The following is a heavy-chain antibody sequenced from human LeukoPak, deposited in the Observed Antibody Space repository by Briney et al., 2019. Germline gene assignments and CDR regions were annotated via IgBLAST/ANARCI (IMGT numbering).Heavy chain of an antibody. CDR3: TRHVSSGSPSYYFDY. V-gene: IGHV4-38-2*01. CDR1: GYSISSGYY. Sequence: TSETLSLTCAVSGYSISSGYYWGWIRQPPGKGLEWIGSIYHSGSTYYNPSLKSRVTISVDTSKNLFSLKLSSVTAADTAVYYCTRHVSSGSPSYYFDYWGQGTLVPVSS. J-gene: IGHJ4*02. D-gene: IGHD3-10*01. CDR2: IYHSGST.